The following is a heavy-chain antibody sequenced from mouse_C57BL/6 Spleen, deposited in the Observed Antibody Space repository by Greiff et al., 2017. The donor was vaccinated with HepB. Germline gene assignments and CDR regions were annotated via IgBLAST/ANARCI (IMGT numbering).Heavy chain of an antibody. D-gene: IGHD2-1*01. V-gene: IGHV1-64*01. CDR2: IHPNSGST. J-gene: IGHJ4*01. CDR1: GYTFTSYW. Sequence: QVQLQQPGAELVKPGASVKLSCKASGYTFTSYWMHWVKQRPGQGLDGIGMIHPNSGSTNNNEKFKSKATLTVDKSSSTAYMQLSSLTSEDSAVYYCARANYYGNYNYAMDYWGQGTSVTVSS. CDR3: ARANYYGNYNYAMDY.